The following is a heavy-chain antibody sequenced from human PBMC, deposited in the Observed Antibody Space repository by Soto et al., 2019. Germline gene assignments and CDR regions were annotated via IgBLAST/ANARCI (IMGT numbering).Heavy chain of an antibody. D-gene: IGHD3-10*01. V-gene: IGHV1-46*01. CDR1: GYTFTSYY. CDR3: ATARGGEYYPGP. CDR2: INPSGGST. Sequence: ASVKVSCKASGYTFTSYYMHWVRQAPGQGLEWMGIINPSGGSTSYARKFQGRVTMTRDTSTSTVYMELSSLRSEDTAVYYCATARGGEYYPGPWGQGTXVTFSS. J-gene: IGHJ5*02.